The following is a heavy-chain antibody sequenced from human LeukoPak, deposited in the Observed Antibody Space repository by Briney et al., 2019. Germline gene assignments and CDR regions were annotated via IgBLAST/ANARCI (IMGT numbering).Heavy chain of an antibody. V-gene: IGHV3-53*04. D-gene: IGHD5-18*01. Sequence: GGSLRLSCAASGFTVSSNYMSWVRQAPRKGLEWVSVIYSGGSTYYADSVKGRFTISRHNSKNTPYLQMNSLRAEDTAVYYCARDGYSFGHDFDYWGQGTLVTVSS. CDR1: GFTVSSNY. J-gene: IGHJ4*02. CDR2: IYSGGST. CDR3: ARDGYSFGHDFDY.